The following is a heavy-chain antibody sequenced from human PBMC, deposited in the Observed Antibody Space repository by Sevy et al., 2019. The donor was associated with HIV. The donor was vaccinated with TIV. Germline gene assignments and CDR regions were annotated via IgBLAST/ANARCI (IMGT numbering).Heavy chain of an antibody. CDR3: AEGGGGHYDPDEIGYYFYYYNMDV. J-gene: IGHJ6*03. CDR2: ISGSGTRT. CDR1: GFSFDSYG. Sequence: GGSLRLSCAVSGFSFDSYGMTWVRQAPGKGLEWVSGISGSGTRTYYADSVKGRFIISRGNSKNTLYLQMNSLRSEDKALYYCAEGGGGHYDPDEIGYYFYYYNMDVWGKGTTVTVSS. D-gene: IGHD3-22*01. V-gene: IGHV3-23*01.